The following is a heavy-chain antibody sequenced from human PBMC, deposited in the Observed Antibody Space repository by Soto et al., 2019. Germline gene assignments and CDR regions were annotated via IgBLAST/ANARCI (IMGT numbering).Heavy chain of an antibody. V-gene: IGHV1-69*01. Sequence: QVQLVQSGAEVTKPGSSVKVSCKTSGGTFSSYSISWVRQAPGQGLEWMGGIIPIFGTANYAQKFQGRITITADESKSTAYVELSSLRSEDTAVYYCAIEYSSSPPYYPIGYWGQGTLVTVSS. J-gene: IGHJ4*02. D-gene: IGHD6-6*01. CDR2: IIPIFGTA. CDR1: GGTFSSYS. CDR3: AIEYSSSPPYYPIGY.